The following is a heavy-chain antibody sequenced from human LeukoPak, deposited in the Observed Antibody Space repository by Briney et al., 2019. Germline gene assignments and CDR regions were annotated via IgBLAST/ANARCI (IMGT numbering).Heavy chain of an antibody. CDR1: GYTFTGYY. V-gene: IGHV1-2*02. D-gene: IGHD3-10*01. CDR2: INPNSGGT. CDR3: ARARITMVRGVARYYGMDV. Sequence: ASVKVSCRASGYTFTGYYMHWVRQAPGQGLAWMGWINPNSGGTNYAQKFQGRGTMTRDTSISTAYMELSRLRSDDAAVYYCARARITMVRGVARYYGMDVWGQGTTVTVSS. J-gene: IGHJ6*02.